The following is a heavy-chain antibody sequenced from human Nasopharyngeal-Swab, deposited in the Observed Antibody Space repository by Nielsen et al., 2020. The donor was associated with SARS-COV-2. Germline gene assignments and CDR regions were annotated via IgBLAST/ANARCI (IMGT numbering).Heavy chain of an antibody. V-gene: IGHV4-59*08. CDR3: ARHFRGGDV. Sequence: SETLSLTCTVSGGSISPYYWGWIRQPPGKGLEWIGYIYYTGSTNYNPSLKSRLTISVDRSKTQFSLRLSSVTAADTAVYYCARHFRGGDVWGNGTTVTVSS. D-gene: IGHD3-10*01. CDR2: IYYTGST. CDR1: GGSISPYY. J-gene: IGHJ6*04.